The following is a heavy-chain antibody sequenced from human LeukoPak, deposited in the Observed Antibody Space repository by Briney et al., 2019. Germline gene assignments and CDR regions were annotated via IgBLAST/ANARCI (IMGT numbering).Heavy chain of an antibody. D-gene: IGHD3-3*01. J-gene: IGHJ5*02. V-gene: IGHV3-7*01. CDR1: GFTFSSYW. CDR2: IKEDGSEK. Sequence: PGGSLRLSCAASGFTFSSYWMSWVRQAPGKGREWVANIKEDGSEKYYVDSVKGRFTISRDNAKNSLYLQMNSLRAEDTAVYYCAKHYDFWSGYGSNWFDPWGQGILVTVSS. CDR3: AKHYDFWSGYGSNWFDP.